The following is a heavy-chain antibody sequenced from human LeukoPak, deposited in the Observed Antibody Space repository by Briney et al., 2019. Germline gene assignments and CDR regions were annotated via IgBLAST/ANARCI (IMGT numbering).Heavy chain of an antibody. CDR1: GYTFTSYY. Sequence: ASVKVSCKASGYTFTSYYMHWVRQAPGQGLEWMGIINPSGGSTSYAQKFQGRVTMTRDMSTSTVYMELSSLRSEDTAVYYCARDLIRVYSGCNHNWFDPWGQGTLVTVSS. J-gene: IGHJ5*02. V-gene: IGHV1-46*01. D-gene: IGHD1-26*01. CDR3: ARDLIRVYSGCNHNWFDP. CDR2: INPSGGST.